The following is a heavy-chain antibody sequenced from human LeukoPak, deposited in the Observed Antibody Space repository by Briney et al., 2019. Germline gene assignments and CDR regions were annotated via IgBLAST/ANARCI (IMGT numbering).Heavy chain of an antibody. Sequence: GGSLRLSCAASGFTFSDYYMNWVRQAPGKGLEWVSYISSSGSTIYYADSVKGRFTISRDNAKHSLYLQMNSLRAEDTAVYYCAELGITMIGGVWGKGTTVTISS. V-gene: IGHV3-11*04. CDR3: AELGITMIGGV. CDR2: ISSSGSTI. CDR1: GFTFSDYY. J-gene: IGHJ6*04. D-gene: IGHD3-10*02.